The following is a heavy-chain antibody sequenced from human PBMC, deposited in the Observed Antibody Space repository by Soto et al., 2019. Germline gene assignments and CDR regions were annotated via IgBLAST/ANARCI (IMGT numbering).Heavy chain of an antibody. CDR3: ARVRMELLPDY. V-gene: IGHV3-11*01. D-gene: IGHD1-7*01. CDR2: ISHSASTI. CDR1: GFTFSDYY. J-gene: IGHJ4*02. Sequence: PGGSLRLSCAASGFTFSDYYMTWIRQAPGMGLEWISHISHSASTIYYANSVKGRFTISRDNAKNSLYLQMNSLRAEDTAFYYCARVRMELLPDYWGQGTLVTVS.